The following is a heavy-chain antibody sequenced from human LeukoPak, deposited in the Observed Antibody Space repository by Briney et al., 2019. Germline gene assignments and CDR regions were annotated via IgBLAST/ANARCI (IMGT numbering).Heavy chain of an antibody. Sequence: ASVKVSCKVSGYTLTELSMHWLRQAPGKGLEWMGGFDPEDGETIYAQKFQGRVTMTEDTSTDTAYMELSSLRSEDTAVYYCATVWDIVVVPAAMHWSWFDPWGQGTLVTVSS. CDR1: GYTLTELS. CDR2: FDPEDGET. J-gene: IGHJ5*02. CDR3: ATVWDIVVVPAAMHWSWFDP. V-gene: IGHV1-24*01. D-gene: IGHD2-2*01.